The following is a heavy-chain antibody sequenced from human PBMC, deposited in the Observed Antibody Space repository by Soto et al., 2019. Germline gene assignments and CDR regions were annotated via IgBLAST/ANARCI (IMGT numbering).Heavy chain of an antibody. D-gene: IGHD2-15*01. CDR2: IYYSGST. CDR3: ARLGKVAAPTSHFDY. CDR1: GGSISSYY. J-gene: IGHJ4*02. V-gene: IGHV4-59*01. Sequence: SETLSLTCTVSGGSISSYYWSWIRQPPGKGLEWIGYIYYSGSTNYNPSLKSRVTISVDTSKNQFSLKLSSVTAADTAVYYCARLGKVAAPTSHFDYWGQGTLVTVSS.